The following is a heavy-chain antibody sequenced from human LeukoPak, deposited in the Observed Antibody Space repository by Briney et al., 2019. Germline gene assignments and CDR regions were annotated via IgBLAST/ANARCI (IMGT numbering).Heavy chain of an antibody. CDR3: ARERYGDYAYYFDY. D-gene: IGHD4-17*01. CDR1: GFSFSSYG. V-gene: IGHV3-33*08. J-gene: IGHJ4*02. CDR2: IWFDGSNK. Sequence: QTGGSLRLSCAASGFSFSSYGMHWVRQAPGKGLEWVAIIWFDGSNKYYADSVKGRFTISRDNSKNTLYLQMNSLRAEDTAVYYCARERYGDYAYYFDYWGQGTLVTVSS.